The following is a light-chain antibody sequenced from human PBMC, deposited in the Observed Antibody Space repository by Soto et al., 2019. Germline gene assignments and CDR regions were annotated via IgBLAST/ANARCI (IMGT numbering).Light chain of an antibody. CDR2: GAS. V-gene: IGKV3-20*01. CDR3: QQYGSSPPIT. CDR1: QSVSSSY. J-gene: IGKJ5*01. Sequence: EILFTQSPGTLSLSPGERATLSCRASQSVSSSYLAWYQQKPGQAPRLLIYGASSRANGIPDRFSGSGSGTDFTLTLRRLEPEDFALYYCQQYGSSPPITFGQGTRLEIK.